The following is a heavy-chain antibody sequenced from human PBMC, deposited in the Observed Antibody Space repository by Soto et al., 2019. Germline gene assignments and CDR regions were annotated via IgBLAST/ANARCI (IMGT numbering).Heavy chain of an antibody. D-gene: IGHD3-16*01. Sequence: EVQLVESGGGLVQPGGSLRLSCAASGFTFSSYWLHWVRQPPGKGLEWVSRINDDGTSEAYADSVEGRFTITRDNAKNTVYLQMNSLGPEDTAVYYCATWPVGGWGRGPLVTVSS. J-gene: IGHJ4*02. CDR2: INDDGTSE. CDR1: GFTFSSYW. V-gene: IGHV3-74*01. CDR3: ATWPVGG.